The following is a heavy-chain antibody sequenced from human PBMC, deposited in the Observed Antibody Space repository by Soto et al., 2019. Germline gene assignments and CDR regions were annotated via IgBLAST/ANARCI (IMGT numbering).Heavy chain of an antibody. V-gene: IGHV3-74*01. CDR3: ARGWFGPDV. CDR1: GFTLSGRS. Sequence: EVQLVESGGGLVQPGGSLRLSCAASGFTLSGRSMHWVRQAPGKGLVWVSGIDNAGTDSTYADSVKGRFTSSRDNAKNMLYLQMNGLRVEDTAVYYCARGWFGPDVWGKGTTVTVSP. D-gene: IGHD3-10*01. J-gene: IGHJ6*04. CDR2: IDNAGTDS.